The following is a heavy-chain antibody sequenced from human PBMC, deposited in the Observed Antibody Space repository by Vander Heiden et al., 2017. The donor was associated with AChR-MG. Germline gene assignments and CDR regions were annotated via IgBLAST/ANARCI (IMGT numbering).Heavy chain of an antibody. D-gene: IGHD3-3*01. CDR3: ARVGQGRYYDFWSGSYYYYMDV. CDR1: GGPISSYY. Sequence: QVQLQESGPGLVKPSETLSLTCTVSGGPISSYYWSWIRQPPGKGLEWIGYIYYSGRTNYNPSLKSRVTISVDTSKNQFSLKLSSVTAADTAVYYCARVGQGRYYDFWSGSYYYYMDVWGKGTTVTVSS. V-gene: IGHV4-59*01. CDR2: IYYSGRT. J-gene: IGHJ6*03.